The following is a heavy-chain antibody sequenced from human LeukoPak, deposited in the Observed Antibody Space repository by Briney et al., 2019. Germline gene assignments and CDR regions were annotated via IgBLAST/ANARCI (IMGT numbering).Heavy chain of an antibody. CDR2: ISYDGSNK. V-gene: IGHV3-30*03. D-gene: IGHD1-26*01. CDR3: AAGGGSYYVGAFDI. CDR1: GFTFSSYD. Sequence: PGRSLRLSCAASGFTFSSYDMHWVRQAPGKGLEWVAVISYDGSNKYYADSVKGRFTISRDNSKNTLYLQMNSLRAEDTAVYYCAAGGGSYYVGAFDIWGQGTMVTVSS. J-gene: IGHJ3*02.